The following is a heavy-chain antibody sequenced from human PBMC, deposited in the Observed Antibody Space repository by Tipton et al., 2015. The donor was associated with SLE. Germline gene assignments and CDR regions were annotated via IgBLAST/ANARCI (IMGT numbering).Heavy chain of an antibody. CDR2: IYYSGST. D-gene: IGHD3-16*02. V-gene: IGHV4-61*01. CDR1: GGSINSDTYS. CDR3: ARSNYDYNWGSFRLDF. Sequence: LRLSCAVSGGSINSDTYSWNWVRQPPGKGLEWIGYIYYSGSTNYNPSLKSRVTISVDTSKNQFSLKLSSVTAADTAVYYCARSNYDYNWGSFRLDFWGQGTLVTVSP. J-gene: IGHJ4*02.